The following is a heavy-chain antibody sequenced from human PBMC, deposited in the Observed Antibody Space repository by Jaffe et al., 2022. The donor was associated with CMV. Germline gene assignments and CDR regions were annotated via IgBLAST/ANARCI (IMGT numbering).Heavy chain of an antibody. J-gene: IGHJ5*02. CDR1: GFSISNTGMG. CDR3: ARARPHSSWFDP. Sequence: QVTLKESGPVLVKPTETLTLTCTFSGFSISNTGMGVSWIRQPPEKALEWLAHIFSNDEKAYNTSLKNRLTISKDTSESQVVLTMTNMGPLDTATYFCARARPHSSWFDPWGQGTLVTVS. V-gene: IGHV2-26*01. D-gene: IGHD2-21*01. CDR2: IFSNDEK.